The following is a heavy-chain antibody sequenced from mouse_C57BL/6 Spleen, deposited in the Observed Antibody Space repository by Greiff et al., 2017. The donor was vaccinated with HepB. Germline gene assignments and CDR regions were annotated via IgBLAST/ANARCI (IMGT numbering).Heavy chain of an antibody. CDR3: ARRSYYGSSYGYFDV. CDR2: IDPANGNT. J-gene: IGHJ1*03. Sequence: EVQLQQSVAELVRPGASVKLSCTASGSNIKNTYMHWVKQRPEQGLEWIGRIDPANGNTKYAPKFQGKATITADTSSNTAYLQLSSLTSEDTAIYYCARRSYYGSSYGYFDVWGTGTTVTVSS. D-gene: IGHD1-1*01. V-gene: IGHV14-3*01. CDR1: GSNIKNTY.